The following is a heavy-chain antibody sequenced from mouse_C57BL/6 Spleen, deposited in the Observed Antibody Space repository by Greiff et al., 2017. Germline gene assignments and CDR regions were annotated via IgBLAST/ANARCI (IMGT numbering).Heavy chain of an antibody. V-gene: IGHV3-6*01. J-gene: IGHJ4*01. D-gene: IGHD1-1*01. Sequence: DVQLQESGPGLVKPSQSLSLTCSVTGYSITSGYYWNWIRQFPGNKLEWMGYIGYDGYNNYNPYLKNRISITRDTSKNQFFLKLNSVTTEDSATYYCARRIATRGAMDYWGQGTSVTVSS. CDR1: GYSITSGYY. CDR2: IGYDGYN. CDR3: ARRIATRGAMDY.